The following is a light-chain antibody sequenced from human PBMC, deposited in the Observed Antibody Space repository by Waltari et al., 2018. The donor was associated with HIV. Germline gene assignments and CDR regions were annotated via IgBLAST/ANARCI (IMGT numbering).Light chain of an antibody. CDR3: QSYDGSKNWV. J-gene: IGLJ3*02. Sequence: NFMLTQPHSVSVSPGKTVTISCTRNSGGIPSSFLQWYQRRPGRSPTTVIYESYFRPSGIPARFAGSIDRSSNSASLTISGLKTEDEADYYCQSYDGSKNWVFGGGTKLTVL. V-gene: IGLV6-57*01. CDR2: ESY. CDR1: SGGIPSSF.